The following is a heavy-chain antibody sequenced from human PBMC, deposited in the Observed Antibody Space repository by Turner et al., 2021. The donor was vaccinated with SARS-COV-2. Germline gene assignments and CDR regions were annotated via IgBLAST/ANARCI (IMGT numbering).Heavy chain of an antibody. J-gene: IGHJ4*02. Sequence: QFQLQQWGPGRLKPWKTLSLTCSVYGGYFSGYYWSWIRQPPGRGLEWIGESNHSGIPNYNPSITSRVTISVDKSKKQFSMKLSSVTAADTAVFYCARGGGYSYGALDYWGQGTLVTVSS. V-gene: IGHV4-34*01. D-gene: IGHD5-18*01. CDR1: GGYFSGYY. CDR3: ARGGGYSYGALDY. CDR2: SNHSGIP.